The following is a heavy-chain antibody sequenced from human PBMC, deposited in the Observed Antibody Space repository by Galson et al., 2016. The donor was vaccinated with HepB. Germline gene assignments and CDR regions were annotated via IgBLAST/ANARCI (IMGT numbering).Heavy chain of an antibody. D-gene: IGHD6-19*01. V-gene: IGHV4-59*12. J-gene: IGHJ4*02. Sequence: ETLSLTCTVSGDSIYSSYWSWIRQPPGKGLEWIGEIHHSGSTTYNPSLNSRVTISLDKSNNQLSLKLSSMTAADTAFYYCATGEGSIAVAGYLDYWGQGTLVTVSS. CDR1: GDSIYSSY. CDR3: ATGEGSIAVAGYLDY. CDR2: IHHSGST.